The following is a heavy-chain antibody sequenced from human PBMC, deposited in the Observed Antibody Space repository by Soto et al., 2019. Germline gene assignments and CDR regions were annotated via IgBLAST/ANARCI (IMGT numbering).Heavy chain of an antibody. D-gene: IGHD2-15*01. CDR2: FDPEDGET. CDR1: GYTLTELS. Sequence: EASVKVSCKVSGYTLTELSMHWVRQAPGKGLEWMGGFDPEDGETIYAQKLQGRVTMTEDTSTDTAYMELSSLRSEDTAVYYCATGYCSGGSCPVSMDVWGKGTTVIVSS. J-gene: IGHJ6*04. CDR3: ATGYCSGGSCPVSMDV. V-gene: IGHV1-24*01.